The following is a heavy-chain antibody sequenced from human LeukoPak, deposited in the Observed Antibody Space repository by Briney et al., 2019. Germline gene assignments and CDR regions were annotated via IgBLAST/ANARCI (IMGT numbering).Heavy chain of an antibody. D-gene: IGHD5-18*01. Sequence: PGGSLRLSCAASGFTFSSYSMDWVRQAPGKGLEWVSSTTSTSSYIYYADSVKGRFTISRDNAKNSLYLQINSLRAEDTAVYYCERVRGGYSYGYGALDIWGQGTVVTVSS. CDR1: GFTFSSYS. CDR2: TTSTSSYI. J-gene: IGHJ3*02. V-gene: IGHV3-21*01. CDR3: ERVRGGYSYGYGALDI.